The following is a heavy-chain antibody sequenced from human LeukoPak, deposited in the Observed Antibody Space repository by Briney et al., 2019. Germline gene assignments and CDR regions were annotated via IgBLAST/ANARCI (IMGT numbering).Heavy chain of an antibody. V-gene: IGHV3-23*01. Sequence: GGSLRLSCAASGFTFSSYGMSWVRQAPGKGLEWVSAISGSGGSTYYPGSVKGRFTISRENAKNSLYLQMNSLRAGDTAVYYCARSRAFYDSSGQGGIDAFDIWGQGTMVTVSS. CDR1: GFTFSSYG. D-gene: IGHD3-22*01. CDR3: ARSRAFYDSSGQGGIDAFDI. J-gene: IGHJ3*02. CDR2: ISGSGGST.